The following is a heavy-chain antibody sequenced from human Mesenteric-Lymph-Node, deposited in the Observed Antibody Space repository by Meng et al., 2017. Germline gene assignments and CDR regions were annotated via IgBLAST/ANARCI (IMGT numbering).Heavy chain of an antibody. D-gene: IGHD5-18*01. Sequence: GGSLRLSCAASGFTFSSYAMHWVRQAPGKGLEWVAVISYDGSNKYYADSVKGRFTISRDNSKNTLYLQMNSLRAEDTAVYYCARATGYSYGYFLDYWGQGTLVTVSS. J-gene: IGHJ4*02. V-gene: IGHV3-30*04. CDR1: GFTFSSYA. CDR2: ISYDGSNK. CDR3: ARATGYSYGYFLDY.